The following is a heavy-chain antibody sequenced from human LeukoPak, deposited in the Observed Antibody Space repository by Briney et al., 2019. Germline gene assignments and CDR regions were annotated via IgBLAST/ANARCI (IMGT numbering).Heavy chain of an antibody. CDR2: INAGNGNT. CDR1: GYTFTSYA. J-gene: IGHJ4*02. Sequence: GSVKVACKASGYTFTSYAMHWVRQAPGQRLEWMGWINAGNGNTKYSQKFQGRVTITRYTSASTAYMEPSSLRSEDTAVYYCARGIYYYGSGSYYNVPFDYWGQGTLVTVSS. D-gene: IGHD3-10*01. CDR3: ARGIYYYGSGSYYNVPFDY. V-gene: IGHV1-3*01.